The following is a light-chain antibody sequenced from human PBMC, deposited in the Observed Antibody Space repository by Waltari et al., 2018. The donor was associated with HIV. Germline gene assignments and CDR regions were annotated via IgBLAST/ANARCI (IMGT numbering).Light chain of an antibody. J-gene: IGLJ3*02. CDR1: TSDVGGYHY. V-gene: IGLV2-14*01. Sequence: QSALTQPASVSGSPGQSITLSCTGTTSDVGGYHYVSWYQHHPGKAPKLMISEVSNRPSGVSNRFSGSKSGNTASLTISGLQAEDEADYYCSSYTSSSTLVFGGGTKLTVL. CDR3: SSYTSSSTLV. CDR2: EVS.